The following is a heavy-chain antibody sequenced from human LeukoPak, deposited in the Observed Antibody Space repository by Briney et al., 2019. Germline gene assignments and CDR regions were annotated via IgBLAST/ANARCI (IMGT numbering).Heavy chain of an antibody. J-gene: IGHJ4*02. CDR3: ARSQRRLAAAFGC. V-gene: IGHV4-31*03. Sequence: PSETLSLTCTVSGGSISSGGYYWRWIRQRPGKGLEWIGYIYYSGSTYYNPSLKSRVTISVDTSKNQFSLKLSSVTAADTAVYYCARSQRRLAAAFGCWGQGTLVTVSS. CDR1: GGSISSGGYY. CDR2: IYYSGST. D-gene: IGHD6-13*01.